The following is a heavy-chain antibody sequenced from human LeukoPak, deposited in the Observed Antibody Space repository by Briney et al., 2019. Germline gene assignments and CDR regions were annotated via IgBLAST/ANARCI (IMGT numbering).Heavy chain of an antibody. D-gene: IGHD5-18*01. J-gene: IGHJ4*02. CDR3: TTIKRGNIFGYFDF. Sequence: IRQTPGKGLEWIGYVFDSGRTKENPSLKSRVTLSADTSKNQLSLRLSSVTAADTAVYYCTTIKRGNIFGYFDFWGQGSLVTVSS. V-gene: IGHV4-59*01. CDR2: VFDSGRT.